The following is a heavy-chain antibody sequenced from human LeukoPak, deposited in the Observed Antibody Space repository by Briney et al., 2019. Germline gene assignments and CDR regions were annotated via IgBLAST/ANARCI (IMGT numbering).Heavy chain of an antibody. CDR1: GYTLTELS. Sequence: ASVKVSCKVSGYTLTELSMHWVRQAPGKGFEWMGGFDPEDGETIYAQKFQGRVTMTEDTSTDTAYMELSSLRSEDTAVYYCAKQEESMVRGVIPYYYYYGMDVWGQGTTVTVSS. J-gene: IGHJ6*02. CDR2: FDPEDGET. CDR3: AKQEESMVRGVIPYYYYYGMDV. D-gene: IGHD3-10*01. V-gene: IGHV1-24*01.